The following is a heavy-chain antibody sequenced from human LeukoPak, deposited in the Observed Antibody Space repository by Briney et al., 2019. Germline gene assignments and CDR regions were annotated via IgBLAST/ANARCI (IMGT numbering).Heavy chain of an antibody. J-gene: IGHJ3*01. CDR2: IYHSGST. CDR3: ARGKSNSWYGYAFDL. D-gene: IGHD6-13*01. CDR1: GYSISSGYY. V-gene: IGHV4-38-2*02. Sequence: SETLSLTCTVSGYSISSGYYWGWIRQPPGKGLEWIGSIYHSGSTYYNPSLKSRVTISVDTSKNQFSLKLSSVTAADTAVYYCARGKSNSWYGYAFDLWGQGTMVTVSS.